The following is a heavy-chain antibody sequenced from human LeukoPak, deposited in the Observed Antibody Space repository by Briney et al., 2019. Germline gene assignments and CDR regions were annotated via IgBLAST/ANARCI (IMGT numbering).Heavy chain of an antibody. J-gene: IGHJ6*03. V-gene: IGHV4-4*07. CDR1: GASISSYY. CDR3: ARGLVAAAGDLIYYYYYYMDV. D-gene: IGHD6-13*01. CDR2: IYTSGNTNYSPSLST. Sequence: SETLSLTCTVSGASISSYYWSWIRQPAGKGLEWIGRIYTSGNTNYSPSLSTNYNPSLKSRVTMSVDTSKNQFSLKLRSVTAADTAVYYCARGLVAAAGDLIYYYYYYMDVWGKGTTVTVSS.